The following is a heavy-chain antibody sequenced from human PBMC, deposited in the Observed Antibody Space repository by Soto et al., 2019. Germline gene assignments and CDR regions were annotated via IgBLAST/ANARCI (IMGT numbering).Heavy chain of an antibody. CDR1: RGSLSGYY. Sequence: SESLSRTCAVYRGSLSGYYWSCVRQPPGKGLEWIGEINHSGSTNYNPSLKSRVTISVDTSKNQFSLKLSSVTAADTAVYYCARGWDYGMDVWGQGTTVTVYS. CDR2: INHSGST. CDR3: ARGWDYGMDV. J-gene: IGHJ6*02. D-gene: IGHD1-26*01. V-gene: IGHV4-34*01.